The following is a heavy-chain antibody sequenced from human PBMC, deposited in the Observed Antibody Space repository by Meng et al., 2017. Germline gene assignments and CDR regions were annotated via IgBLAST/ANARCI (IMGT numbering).Heavy chain of an antibody. V-gene: IGHV4-31*03. CDR2: IYYSGST. D-gene: IGHD5-12*01. CDR1: GGSSSSGGYD. J-gene: IGHJ5*02. CDR3: ASKGGLSTYNWFDP. Sequence: QGQPQGAGPGLVKPCQTLALTCTVSGGSSSSGGYDWSWIRQHPGKGLEWIGYIYYSGSTYYNPSLKSRVTISVDTSKNQFSLKLSSVTAADTAVYYCASKGGLSTYNWFDPWGQGTLVTVS.